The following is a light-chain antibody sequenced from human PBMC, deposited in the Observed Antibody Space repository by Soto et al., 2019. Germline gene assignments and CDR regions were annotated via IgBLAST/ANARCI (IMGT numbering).Light chain of an antibody. CDR1: SSDVGAYDY. V-gene: IGLV2-23*02. J-gene: IGLJ1*01. Sequence: QSALTQAASVSGSPGQSITISCTGTSSDVGAYDYVTWYQQHPGKAPKLILYEVSQRPSGVSDRFSGSKSGNTASLTISGIQAEDEADYHCCSYASSSTYVFGTGTKLTVL. CDR3: CSYASSSTYV. CDR2: EVS.